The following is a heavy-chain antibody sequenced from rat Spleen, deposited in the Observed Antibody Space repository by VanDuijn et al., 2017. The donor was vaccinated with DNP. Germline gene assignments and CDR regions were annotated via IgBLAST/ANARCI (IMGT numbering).Heavy chain of an antibody. D-gene: IGHD1-9*01. J-gene: IGHJ4*01. Sequence: QVQLKESGPGLVQPSQTLSLTCTVSGFSLTYYDVHWVRQPPGKGLEWMGRIQNGGSTDYNSALKSRLRISRDTSKSQVFLKMNSVQTEDTAMYFCARSYYGYNYYALDAWGQGTSVTVSS. CDR2: IQNGGST. V-gene: IGHV2-27*01. CDR1: GFSLTYYD. CDR3: ARSYYGYNYYALDA.